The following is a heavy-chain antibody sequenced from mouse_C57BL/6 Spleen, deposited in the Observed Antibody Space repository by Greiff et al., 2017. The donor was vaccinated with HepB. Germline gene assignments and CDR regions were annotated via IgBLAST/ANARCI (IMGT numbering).Heavy chain of an antibody. CDR1: GYAFSSSW. V-gene: IGHV1-82*01. Sequence: VQLQQSGPELVKPGASVKISCKASGYAFSSSWMNWVKQRPGKGLEWIGRIYPGDGDTNYNGKFKGKATLTADKSSSTAYMQLSSLTSEDSAVYFCARRGGNSPYAMDYWGQGTSVTVSS. D-gene: IGHD1-1*01. J-gene: IGHJ4*01. CDR2: IYPGDGDT. CDR3: ARRGGNSPYAMDY.